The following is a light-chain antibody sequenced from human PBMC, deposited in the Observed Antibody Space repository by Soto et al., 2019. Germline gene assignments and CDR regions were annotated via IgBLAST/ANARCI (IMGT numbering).Light chain of an antibody. CDR3: QVWGSTTEPVV. Sequence: SYELTQPPSVSVVPGQTASITCGGNNIGRKGVHWYQQKPGQAPVLVVYDNSARPSGIPDRFSGSNSGNTAILTISRVEAGDKADYSCQVWGSTTEPVVFGGGTKLTVL. CDR1: NIGRKG. V-gene: IGLV3-21*02. CDR2: DNS. J-gene: IGLJ2*01.